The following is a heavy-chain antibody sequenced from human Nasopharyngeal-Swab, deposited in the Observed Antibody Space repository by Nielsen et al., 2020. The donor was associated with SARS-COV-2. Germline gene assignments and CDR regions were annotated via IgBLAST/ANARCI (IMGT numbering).Heavy chain of an antibody. CDR1: GFIVSSTY. Sequence: GESLKISCAVSGFIVSSTYMSWVRQAPGKGLEWVSVTEIGGTTHYADSVKGRFSISRDSSTNTLYLQMNNVRAEDTAVYYCARDQSGSWFDPWGQGTLVTVSS. CDR2: TEIGGTT. D-gene: IGHD1-14*01. J-gene: IGHJ5*02. CDR3: ARDQSGSWFDP. V-gene: IGHV3-53*01.